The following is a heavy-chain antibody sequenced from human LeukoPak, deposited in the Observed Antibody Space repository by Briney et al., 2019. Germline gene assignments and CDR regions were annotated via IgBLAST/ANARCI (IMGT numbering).Heavy chain of an antibody. J-gene: IGHJ3*01. CDR2: IHSIGST. CDR3: ARSEVAYYGSKNSLWPDAFDF. V-gene: IGHV4-4*09. CDR1: GGSISNYY. Sequence: SETLSLTCTVSGGSISNYYWSWIRQPPGKGLEWIRYIHSIGSTSYNPSLKSRVTISLDTSQMQFSLRLSSVTAADTAVYYCARSEVAYYGSKNSLWPDAFDFWGQGTVVTVSP. D-gene: IGHD3-10*01.